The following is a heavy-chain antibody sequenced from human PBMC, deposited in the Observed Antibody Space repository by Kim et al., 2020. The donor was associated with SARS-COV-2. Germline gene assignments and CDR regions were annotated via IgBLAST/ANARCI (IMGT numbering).Heavy chain of an antibody. CDR1: GGSISTSNYY. V-gene: IGHV4-39*01. J-gene: IGHJ4*02. Sequence: SETLSLTCSVSGGSISTSNYYWGWIRQPPGKGLEWIGYIYYSGTTYYNPSPESRVTISVDTSKNQFSLQLISVTAADTAVFYCASRSRGTGSPFDYWGQGTLVTVSS. CDR2: IYYSGTT. D-gene: IGHD3-16*01. CDR3: ASRSRGTGSPFDY.